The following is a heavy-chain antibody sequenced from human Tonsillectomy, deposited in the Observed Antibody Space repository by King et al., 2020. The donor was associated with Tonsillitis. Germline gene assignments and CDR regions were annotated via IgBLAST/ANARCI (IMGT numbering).Heavy chain of an antibody. CDR2: ISNSRNTI. V-gene: IGHV3-48*04. CDR3: ARRALIAGMDV. J-gene: IGHJ6*04. D-gene: IGHD2/OR15-2a*01. Sequence: VQLVESGGGLVQPGGSLRLSCAASGFTFSIYSMNWVRQAPGKGLEWGSYISNSRNTIKYADTAKGRFTIPRDNAKNSLYLHMNSLRAEDTAVYYCARRALIAGMDVWGEGTTVTVYS. CDR1: GFTFSIYS.